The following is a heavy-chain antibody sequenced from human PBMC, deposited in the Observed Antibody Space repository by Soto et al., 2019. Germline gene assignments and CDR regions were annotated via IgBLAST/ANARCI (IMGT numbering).Heavy chain of an antibody. CDR2: IYPGDSDT. J-gene: IGHJ4*02. D-gene: IGHD1-1*01. CDR1: GYSFTSYW. CDR3: ASWVTLNWNEGGGGRYFDY. Sequence: GESLKISCKGSGYSFTSYWIGWVRQMPGKGLEWMGIIYPGDSDTRYSPSFQGQVTISADKSISTAYLQWSSLKASDTAMYYCASWVTLNWNEGGGGRYFDYWGQGTLVTVSS. V-gene: IGHV5-51*01.